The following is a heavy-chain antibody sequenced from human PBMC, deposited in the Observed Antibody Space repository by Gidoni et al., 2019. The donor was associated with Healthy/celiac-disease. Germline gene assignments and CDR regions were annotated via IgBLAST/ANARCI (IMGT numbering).Heavy chain of an antibody. J-gene: IGHJ6*02. D-gene: IGHD6-6*01. V-gene: IGHV3-30-3*01. CDR1: GFTFSSYA. CDR3: ARDRRIAARLYYYGMDV. Sequence: QVQLVESGGGVVQPGRSLRLSCAAPGFTFSSYAMHWVRQAPGKGLEWVAVISYDGSNKYYADSVKGRFTISRDNSKNTLYLQMNSLRAEDTAVYYCARDRRIAARLYYYGMDVWGQGTTVTVSS. CDR2: ISYDGSNK.